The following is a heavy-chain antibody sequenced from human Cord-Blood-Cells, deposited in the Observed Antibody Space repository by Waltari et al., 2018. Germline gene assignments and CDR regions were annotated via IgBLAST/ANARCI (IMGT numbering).Heavy chain of an antibody. CDR3: ARGYGVDY. V-gene: IGHV4-34*01. CDR1: GGSFSGYY. Sequence: QVQLQQWGAGLLKPSETLSLTCAVYGGSFSGYYWSWIRQPPGKGLEWIGEINHSGSTNHNPSLKSRVTISVDTSKNQFSLKLSSVTAADTAVYYCARGYGVDYWGQGTLVTVSS. CDR2: INHSGST. D-gene: IGHD3-10*01. J-gene: IGHJ4*02.